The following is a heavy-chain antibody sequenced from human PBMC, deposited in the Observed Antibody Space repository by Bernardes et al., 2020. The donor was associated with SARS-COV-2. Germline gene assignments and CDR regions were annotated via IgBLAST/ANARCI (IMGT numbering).Heavy chain of an antibody. CDR3: AKDWFDYYDSSGAEGLRYYYGMDV. Sequence: GGSLRLSCAASGFTFSSYAMSWVRQAPGKGLEWVSAISGSGGSTYYADSVKGRFTISRDNSKNTLYLQMNSLRAEDTAVYYCAKDWFDYYDSSGAEGLRYYYGMDVWGQGTTVTVSS. CDR2: ISGSGGST. V-gene: IGHV3-23*01. J-gene: IGHJ6*02. D-gene: IGHD3-22*01. CDR1: GFTFSSYA.